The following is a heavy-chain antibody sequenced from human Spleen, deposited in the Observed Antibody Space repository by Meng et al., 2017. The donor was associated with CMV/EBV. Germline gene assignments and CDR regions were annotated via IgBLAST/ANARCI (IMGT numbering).Heavy chain of an antibody. Sequence: QVHLQRWGAGLLKPSETLSLTCAFYGGSFSGYYWSWIRQPPGKGLEWIGEINHSGSTNYNPSLKSRVTISVDTSKNQFSLKLSSVTAADTAVYYCARGRYFTTTLDYWGQGTLVTVSS. D-gene: IGHD4-17*01. J-gene: IGHJ4*02. CDR1: GGSFSGYY. V-gene: IGHV4-34*01. CDR2: INHSGST. CDR3: ARGRYFTTTLDY.